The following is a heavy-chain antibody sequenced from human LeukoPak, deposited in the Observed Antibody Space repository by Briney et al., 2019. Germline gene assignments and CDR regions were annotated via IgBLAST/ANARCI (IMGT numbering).Heavy chain of an antibody. CDR3: AKDQTRFGELFPCDC. D-gene: IGHD3-10*01. CDR1: GFTFSSYG. J-gene: IGHJ4*02. V-gene: IGHV3-30*02. Sequence: GGSLRLSCAASGFTFSSYGMHWVRQAPGKGLEWVAFIRYDGSNKYYADSVKGRFTISRDNSKNTLYLQMNSLRAEDTAVYYCAKDQTRFGELFPCDCWGQGTLVTVSS. CDR2: IRYDGSNK.